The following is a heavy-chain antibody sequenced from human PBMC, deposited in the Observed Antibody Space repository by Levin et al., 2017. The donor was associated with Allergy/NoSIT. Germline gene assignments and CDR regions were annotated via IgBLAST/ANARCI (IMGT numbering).Heavy chain of an antibody. J-gene: IGHJ4*02. CDR3: AKSRDDSSGHYFSEIDF. V-gene: IGHV3-30*18. D-gene: IGHD3-22*01. CDR1: GFTFSTHG. CDR2: ISYDGTYQ. Sequence: GASVKVSCVASGFTFSTHGMHWVRQAPGEGPEWLAVISYDGTYQFFRDSVNGRFTISRDNSKNTLFLQMSRLRPEDTAVYYCAKSRDDSSGHYFSEIDFWGQGTLVTVSS.